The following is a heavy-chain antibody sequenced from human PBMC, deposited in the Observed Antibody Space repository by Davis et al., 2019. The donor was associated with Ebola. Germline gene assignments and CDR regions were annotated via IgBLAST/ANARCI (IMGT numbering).Heavy chain of an antibody. J-gene: IGHJ6*02. CDR1: GFTFSSYG. D-gene: IGHD3-16*01. V-gene: IGHV3-30*03. CDR2: ISYDGSNK. CDR3: AREGRLRLGELLYYYYGMDV. Sequence: GESLKISCAASGFTFSSYGMHWVRQAPGKGLEWVAVISYDGSNKYYADSVNGRFTISRDNSKNTLYLQMNSLRAEDTAVYYCAREGRLRLGELLYYYYGMDVWGQGTTVTVSS.